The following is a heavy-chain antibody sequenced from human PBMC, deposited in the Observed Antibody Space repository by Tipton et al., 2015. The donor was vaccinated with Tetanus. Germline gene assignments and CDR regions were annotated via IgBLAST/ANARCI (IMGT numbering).Heavy chain of an antibody. CDR3: AREADCSGGSCFAGDFDN. J-gene: IGHJ4*02. Sequence: AASGFIFSSYGIHWVRQAPGKGLEWVAVSWYDGTDKYYADSVKGRFTICRDNSKNALNLQMNSLRAGDTAVYYCAREADCSGGSCFAGDFDNWGQGTQVTVSS. V-gene: IGHV3-33*01. CDR1: GFIFSSYG. D-gene: IGHD2-15*01. CDR2: SWYDGTDK.